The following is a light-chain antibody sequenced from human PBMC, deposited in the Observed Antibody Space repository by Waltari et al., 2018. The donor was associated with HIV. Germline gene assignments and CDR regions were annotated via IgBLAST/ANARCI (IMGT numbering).Light chain of an antibody. CDR1: SSNLRSNS. CDR2: RNN. Sequence: QTVLTQPPSASETPGRTITISRSGTSSNLRSNSVHWYVQLPHTAPKLLIYRNNQRPSGVPGRFSGSKSGTSASLAISDLQSDDDADYYCASWDDSLSAWLFGGGTKLTVL. V-gene: IGLV1-47*01. J-gene: IGLJ3*02. CDR3: ASWDDSLSAWL.